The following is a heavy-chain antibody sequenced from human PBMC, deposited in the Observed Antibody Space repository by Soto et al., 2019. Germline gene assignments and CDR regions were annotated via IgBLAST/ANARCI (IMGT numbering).Heavy chain of an antibody. D-gene: IGHD3-22*01. J-gene: IGHJ3*02. Sequence: GGSLRLSCAASGFTFSSYVMHWVRQAPGKGLEWVAVIWHDGSNKYYADSVKGRFTISRDNSKNTLYLQMNSLRAEDTAVYYCARDAYYYDSSLDAFDIWGQGTMVTVSS. CDR3: ARDAYYYDSSLDAFDI. CDR1: GFTFSSYV. CDR2: IWHDGSNK. V-gene: IGHV3-33*01.